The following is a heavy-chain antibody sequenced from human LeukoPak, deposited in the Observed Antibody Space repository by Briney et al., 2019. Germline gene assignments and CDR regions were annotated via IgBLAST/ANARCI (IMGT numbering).Heavy chain of an antibody. CDR1: GFTVSSNY. CDR3: ASSIAVAGFFHY. CDR2: IYTGGST. V-gene: IGHV3-66*01. Sequence: PGGSLRLSCAASGFTVSSNYMSWVRQAPGKGLEWVSVIYTGGSTYYADSVKGRFTISRDNSKNTLYLQMNSLRAEDTAVYYCASSIAVAGFFHYWGQGTLVTVSS. J-gene: IGHJ4*02. D-gene: IGHD6-19*01.